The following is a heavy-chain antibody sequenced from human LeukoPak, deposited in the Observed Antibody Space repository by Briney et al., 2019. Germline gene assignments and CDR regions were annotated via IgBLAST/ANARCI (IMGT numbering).Heavy chain of an antibody. Sequence: PGESLRLSCEASGFTFNTHAMSWVRQAPGKELEWVASITSSGRTPFYTDSVRGRFIISRDNSKNTLYLQMNSLRGDDSAVYYCAKDRPNFYETSGSYYKMKGDFWGQGSLVTVSS. V-gene: IGHV3-23*01. CDR3: AKDRPNFYETSGSYYKMKGDF. D-gene: IGHD3-10*01. CDR2: ITSSGRTP. J-gene: IGHJ4*02. CDR1: GFTFNTHA.